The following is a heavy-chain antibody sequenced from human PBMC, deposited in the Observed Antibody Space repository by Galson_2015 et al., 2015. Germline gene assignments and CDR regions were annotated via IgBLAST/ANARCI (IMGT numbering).Heavy chain of an antibody. CDR2: IKQDGSEE. CDR3: AIAARRTS. D-gene: IGHD6-6*01. J-gene: IGHJ5*02. V-gene: IGHV3-7*01. Sequence: SLRLSCAASRFTFSSYWMSWVRQAPGKGLEWVANIKQDGSEEYYVDSVKGRFTISRDNAKNSLFLQMNRLRAEDTAVYYCAIAARRTSWGQGTTAPASS. CDR1: RFTFSSYW.